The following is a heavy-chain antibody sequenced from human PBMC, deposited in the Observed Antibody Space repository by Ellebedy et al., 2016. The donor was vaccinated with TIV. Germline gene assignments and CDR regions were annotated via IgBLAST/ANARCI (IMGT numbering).Heavy chain of an antibody. Sequence: GESLKISXAASGFTFSSYGMHWVRQAPGKGLEWVAVIWYDGSNKYYADSVKGRFTISRDNSKNTLYLQMNSLRAEDTAVYYCARVRLDWNWFDPWGQGTLVTVSS. CDR1: GFTFSSYG. CDR3: ARVRLDWNWFDP. D-gene: IGHD3-9*01. CDR2: IWYDGSNK. J-gene: IGHJ5*02. V-gene: IGHV3-33*01.